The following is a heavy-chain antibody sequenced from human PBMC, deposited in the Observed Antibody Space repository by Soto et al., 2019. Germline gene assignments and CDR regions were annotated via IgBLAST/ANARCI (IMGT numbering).Heavy chain of an antibody. CDR2: ISGSGGST. Sequence: LRLSCAASGFTFSSYAMSWVRQAPGKGLEWVSAISGSGGSTYYADSVKGRFTISRDNSKNTLYLQMNSLRAEDTAVYYCAKGYLRYFDWLLYLDYWGQGTLVTVSS. D-gene: IGHD3-9*01. J-gene: IGHJ4*02. CDR1: GFTFSSYA. CDR3: AKGYLRYFDWLLYLDY. V-gene: IGHV3-23*01.